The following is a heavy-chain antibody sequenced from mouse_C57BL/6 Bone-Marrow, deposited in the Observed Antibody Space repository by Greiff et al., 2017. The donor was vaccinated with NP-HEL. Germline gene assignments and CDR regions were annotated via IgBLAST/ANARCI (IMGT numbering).Heavy chain of an antibody. V-gene: IGHV5-4*01. J-gene: IGHJ4*01. CDR2: ISDGGSYT. CDR3: ARDASAMDY. CDR1: GFTFSSYA. Sequence: DVQLVESGGGLVKPGGSLKLSCAASGFTFSSYAMSWVRQTPEKRLEWVATISDGGSYTYYPDNVKGRFTISRDNAKNNLYLQMSHLKSEDTAMYYCARDASAMDYWGQGTSVTVSS.